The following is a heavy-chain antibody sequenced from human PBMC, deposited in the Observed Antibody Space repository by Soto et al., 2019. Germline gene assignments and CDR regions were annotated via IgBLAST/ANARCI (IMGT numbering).Heavy chain of an antibody. CDR2: IYYSGST. CDR3: ARASLLYVFWSGYTSYFDY. D-gene: IGHD3-3*01. Sequence: PSETLSLTCTVSGGSISSYYWSWIRQPPGKGLEWIGYIYYSGSTNYNPSLKSRVTISVDTSKNQFSLKLSSVTAADTAVYYCARASLLYVFWSGYTSYFDYLGQGTLLTVSS. J-gene: IGHJ4*02. V-gene: IGHV4-59*01. CDR1: GGSISSYY.